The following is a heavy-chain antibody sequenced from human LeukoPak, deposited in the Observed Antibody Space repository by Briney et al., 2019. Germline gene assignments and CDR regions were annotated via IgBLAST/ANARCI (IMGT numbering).Heavy chain of an antibody. CDR2: IYPGESIYASENT. Sequence: SETLSLTCSVSGVSISAYYWSWIRQPAGKGLEWIGRIYPGESIYASENTNYNPSLKSRVTISVDTSKNQFSLKLSSVTAADTAVYYCARSGAMYTPSRYGMDVWGQGTTVTVSS. J-gene: IGHJ6*02. CDR1: GVSISAYY. D-gene: IGHD7-27*01. V-gene: IGHV4-4*07. CDR3: ARSGAMYTPSRYGMDV.